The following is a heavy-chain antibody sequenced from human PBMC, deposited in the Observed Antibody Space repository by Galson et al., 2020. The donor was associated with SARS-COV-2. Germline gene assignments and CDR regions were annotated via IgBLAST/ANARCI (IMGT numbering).Heavy chain of an antibody. Sequence: NSGGSLRLSCVGYGITVSDNFMNWIRQAPGKGLEWISYISRSGSTTHYADSVKGRFTISRDNANNSLFLEMSSLTVDDTAVYYCARDRVELDRHLCSYVMDVWGQGTTVIVSS. J-gene: IGHJ6*02. D-gene: IGHD3-10*02. V-gene: IGHV3-11*01. CDR2: ISRSGSTT. CDR1: GITVSDNF. CDR3: ARDRVELDRHLCSYVMDV.